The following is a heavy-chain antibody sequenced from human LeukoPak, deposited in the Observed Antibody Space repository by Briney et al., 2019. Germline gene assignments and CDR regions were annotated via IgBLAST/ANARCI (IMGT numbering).Heavy chain of an antibody. Sequence: NPSETLSLTCAVYGGSFSGYYWSWIRQPPGKGLEWIGEINHSGSTNYNPSLKGRVTISVDTSKNQFSLKLSSVTAADTAVYYCARVLGYCSSTSCYGGYYFDYWGQGTLVTVSS. D-gene: IGHD2-2*01. CDR2: INHSGST. J-gene: IGHJ4*02. CDR3: ARVLGYCSSTSCYGGYYFDY. V-gene: IGHV4-34*01. CDR1: GGSFSGYY.